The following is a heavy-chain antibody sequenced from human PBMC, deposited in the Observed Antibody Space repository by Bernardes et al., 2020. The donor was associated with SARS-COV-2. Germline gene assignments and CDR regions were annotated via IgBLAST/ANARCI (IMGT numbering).Heavy chain of an antibody. V-gene: IGHV1-8*01. J-gene: IGHJ5*02. CDR2: MNPDSANT. CDR1: GYTFTNYD. Sequence: ASVKVSCKASGYTFTNYDINWVRQAAGQGLEWMGWMNPDSANTGYAQKFQGRITMTRNTSISTAYMELSSLRSEDTAVYYCARGRIGVAGTRVFDWFDPWGQGTLVTVSS. D-gene: IGHD6-19*01. CDR3: ARGRIGVAGTRVFDWFDP.